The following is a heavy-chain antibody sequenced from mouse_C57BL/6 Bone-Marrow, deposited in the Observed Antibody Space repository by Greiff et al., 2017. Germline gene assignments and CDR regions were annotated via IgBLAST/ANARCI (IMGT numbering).Heavy chain of an antibody. J-gene: IGHJ3*01. D-gene: IGHD2-12*01. CDR3: ARQSYGGP. CDR1: GFTFSDYY. Sequence: EVQLVESGGGLVQPGGSLKLSCAASGFTFSDYYMYWVRQTPEKRLEWVAYISNGGGSTYYPDTVKGRFTISRDNAKNTLYLQMSRLTSEDTAMYYCARQSYGGPWGQGTLVTVSA. CDR2: ISNGGGST. V-gene: IGHV5-12*01.